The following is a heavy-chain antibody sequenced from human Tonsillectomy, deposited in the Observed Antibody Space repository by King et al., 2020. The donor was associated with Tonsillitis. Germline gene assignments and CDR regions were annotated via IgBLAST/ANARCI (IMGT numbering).Heavy chain of an antibody. J-gene: IGHJ3*02. CDR1: GGSIRSSSSYY. CDR3: ASPYSSRSPDAFDI. CDR2: FYYTGNT. V-gene: IGHV4-39*01. D-gene: IGHD3-22*01. Sequence: HLQLQESGPGLVKPLETLSLTCNVSGGSIRSSSSYYWGWIRQPPGKGLEWIGYFYYTGNTYYNPSLKSRVTISVDTSKNQFALKLSSVTAADTAVYYCASPYSSRSPDAFDIWGQGTMVTVSS.